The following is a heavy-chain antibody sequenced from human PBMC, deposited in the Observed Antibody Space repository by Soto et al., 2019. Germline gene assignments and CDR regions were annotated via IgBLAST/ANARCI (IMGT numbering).Heavy chain of an antibody. V-gene: IGHV3-15*07. CDR2: IKSKTDGGTT. D-gene: IGHD6-19*01. CDR1: GFTFISAG. J-gene: IGHJ4*02. CDR3: TTDHGYSSGWDFDY. Sequence: GGSLRLSCAASGFTFISAGRNWVRQAPGKGLEWVGRIKSKTDGGTTDYAAPVKGRFTISRDDSKNTLYLQMNSLKTEDTAVYYCTTDHGYSSGWDFDYWGQGTPVTVSS.